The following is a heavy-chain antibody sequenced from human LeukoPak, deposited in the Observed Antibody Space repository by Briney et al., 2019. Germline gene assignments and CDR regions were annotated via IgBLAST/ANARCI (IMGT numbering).Heavy chain of an antibody. J-gene: IGHJ4*02. Sequence: SQTLSLTCAISGDSVSSNSAAGNWIRQSPSRGLEWLGRTYYRSKWYNDYAVSVKSRITINPDTSKNQFSLQLNSVTPEDTAVYYCARGRQLWSPARFDYWGQGTLVTVSS. CDR2: TYYRSKWYN. CDR1: GDSVSSNSAA. D-gene: IGHD5-18*01. V-gene: IGHV6-1*01. CDR3: ARGRQLWSPARFDY.